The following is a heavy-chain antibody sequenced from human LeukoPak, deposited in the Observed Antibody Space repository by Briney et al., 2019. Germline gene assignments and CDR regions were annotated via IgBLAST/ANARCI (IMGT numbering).Heavy chain of an antibody. V-gene: IGHV4-4*07. CDR3: ARDLGLAAGEY. Sequence: SETLSLTCSVSGGSISIYYWSWIRQPAGKGLEWIGRIYTSGSTNYNPSLKSRVTMSVDTSKNQFSLTLNSVTAADTAVYYCARDLGLAAGEYWGQGTLVTVSS. CDR1: GGSISIYY. D-gene: IGHD6-13*01. CDR2: IYTSGST. J-gene: IGHJ4*02.